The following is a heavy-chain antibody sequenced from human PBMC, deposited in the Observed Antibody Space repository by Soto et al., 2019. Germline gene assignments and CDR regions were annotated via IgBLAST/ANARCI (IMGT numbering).Heavy chain of an antibody. Sequence: EVQLLESGGTLVQPGGSLRLSCTTSGFIFSTYAMSWVRQAPGRGLEWVSSISSNGGAIFYGDSVKGRFVFSRDNSENILYLQMSSLRADDTAIYYCARIGTASNSDYWGQGTLVTVSS. CDR2: ISSNGGAI. V-gene: IGHV3-23*01. CDR3: ARIGTASNSDY. CDR1: GFIFSTYA. J-gene: IGHJ4*02. D-gene: IGHD4-4*01.